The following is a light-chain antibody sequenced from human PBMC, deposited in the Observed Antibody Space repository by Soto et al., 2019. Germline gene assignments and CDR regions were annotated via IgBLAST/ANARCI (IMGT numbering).Light chain of an antibody. Sequence: EIVLTQSPGTLSLSPGERATHSCRASQSIPNNYLAWYQHKPGQAPRLLIYAASSRAAGTPDRFSGSGSGKDFTLIVSRLEPEDFTVYFCQQYGSSPWTFGQGTKV. CDR2: AAS. V-gene: IGKV3-20*01. J-gene: IGKJ1*01. CDR1: QSIPNNY. CDR3: QQYGSSPWT.